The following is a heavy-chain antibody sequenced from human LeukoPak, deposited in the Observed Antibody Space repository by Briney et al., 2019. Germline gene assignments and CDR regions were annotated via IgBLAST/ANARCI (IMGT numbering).Heavy chain of an antibody. CDR3: ARQGSNSSGWYPVDD. D-gene: IGHD6-19*01. CDR1: GYTFTAYY. V-gene: IGHV1-2*02. CDR2: INPNTGGT. J-gene: IGHJ4*02. Sequence: ASVKVSCKASGYTFTAYYLHWVRQAPGQGLEWMGWINPNTGGTKYAQTFQGRVTLTRDTSISTAYLELSSLTSDDTAVYFCARQGSNSSGWYPVDDWGQGTLVTVSS.